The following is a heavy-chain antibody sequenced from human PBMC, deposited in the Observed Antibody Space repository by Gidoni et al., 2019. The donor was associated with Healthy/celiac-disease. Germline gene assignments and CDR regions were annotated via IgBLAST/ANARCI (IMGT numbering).Heavy chain of an antibody. Sequence: QVKRVQSGAEVKKPGASVKVSCKASGYTFTSYAMHWVRQAPGQRLEWMGWINAGNGNTKYSQKFQGRITITRDTSASTSYMELSSLRSEDTAVYYCARWTTVTTEGMDVWGQGTTVTVSS. V-gene: IGHV1-3*01. J-gene: IGHJ6*02. CDR2: INAGNGNT. CDR3: ARWTTVTTEGMDV. CDR1: GYTFTSYA. D-gene: IGHD4-17*01.